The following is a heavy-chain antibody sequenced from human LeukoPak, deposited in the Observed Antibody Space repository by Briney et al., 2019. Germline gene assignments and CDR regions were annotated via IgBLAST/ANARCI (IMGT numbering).Heavy chain of an antibody. CDR1: GFTFSSYA. CDR2: ISGSGGST. J-gene: IGHJ4*02. Sequence: GGSLRLSCAASGFTFSSYAMSWVRQAPGKGLEWVSAISGSGGSTYYADSVKGRFTISRDNSKNTLHLQMNSLRAEDTAVYYCAKDGDIAVAGNFDYWGQGTLVTVSS. CDR3: AKDGDIAVAGNFDY. V-gene: IGHV3-23*01. D-gene: IGHD6-19*01.